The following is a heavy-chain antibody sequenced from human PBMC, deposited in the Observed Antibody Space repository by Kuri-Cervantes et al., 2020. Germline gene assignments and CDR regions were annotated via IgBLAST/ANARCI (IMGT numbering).Heavy chain of an antibody. CDR1: GFTFSSYS. CDR3: ARANLPYFDWLFSDAFDI. J-gene: IGHJ3*02. D-gene: IGHD3-9*01. CDR2: ISSSSSTI. V-gene: IGHV3-48*02. Sequence: GGSLRLSCAASGFTFSSYSINWVRQAPGKGLEWVSYISSSSSTIYYADSVKGRFTISRDNAKNSLYLQMNSLRDEDTAVYYCARANLPYFDWLFSDAFDIWGQGTMVTVSS.